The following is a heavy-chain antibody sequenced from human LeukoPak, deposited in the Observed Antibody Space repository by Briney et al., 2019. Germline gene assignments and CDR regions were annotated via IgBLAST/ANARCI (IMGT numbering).Heavy chain of an antibody. CDR3: AKVSTGTPLLDY. V-gene: IGHV3-23*01. CDR2: IGTGGET. Sequence: GGSLRLSCAASGFIFSAYAMSWVRQAPGQGLEWVSVIGTGGETHYADSVRGRFTISRSNFKNTLYLQMNSLRAEDTAVYYCAKVSTGTPLLDYWGQGTLVTVSS. J-gene: IGHJ4*02. D-gene: IGHD1-1*01. CDR1: GFIFSAYA.